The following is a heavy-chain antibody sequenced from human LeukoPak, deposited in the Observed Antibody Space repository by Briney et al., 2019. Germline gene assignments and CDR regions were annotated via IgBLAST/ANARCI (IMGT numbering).Heavy chain of an antibody. D-gene: IGHD3-22*01. Sequence: SQTLSLTCAVSGGSISSGGYSWSWIRQPPGKGLEWIGYIYHSGSTYYNPSLKSRVTISVDRSKNQFSLKLSSVTAADTAVYYCASSYDSSGYYPPRLDYWGQGTPGHRLL. J-gene: IGHJ4*02. CDR3: ASSYDSSGYYPPRLDY. V-gene: IGHV4-30-2*01. CDR1: GGSISSGGYS. CDR2: IYHSGST.